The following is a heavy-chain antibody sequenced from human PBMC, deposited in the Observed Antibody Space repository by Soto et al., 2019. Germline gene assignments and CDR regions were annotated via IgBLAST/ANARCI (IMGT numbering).Heavy chain of an antibody. CDR3: ARWASALDY. CDR1: GFSLSNYW. J-gene: IGHJ4*02. CDR2: IKQDGSAT. Sequence: EVQLVESGGGLVQPGGSLRLSCAASGFSLSNYWMTWVRRAPGKRPEWVANIKQDGSATYYMDSVRGRFTISRDNANNLLFLAMERLRAGGTGLLYCARWASALDYLGQGGLVTVSS. V-gene: IGHV3-7*03.